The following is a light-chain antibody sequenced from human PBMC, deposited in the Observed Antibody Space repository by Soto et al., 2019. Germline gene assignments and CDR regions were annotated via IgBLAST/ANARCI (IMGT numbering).Light chain of an antibody. Sequence: IQLTQSPSSLSASVGDTVTITCRASQKISTYLNWYQHKPGKAPNLLIQAASSLLSGVPSRFGGSGSETDFTLTIRSLRPEDLATYYCQQSYRTPYTFGQGTKVDIK. CDR1: QKISTY. V-gene: IGKV1-39*01. CDR3: QQSYRTPYT. CDR2: AAS. J-gene: IGKJ2*01.